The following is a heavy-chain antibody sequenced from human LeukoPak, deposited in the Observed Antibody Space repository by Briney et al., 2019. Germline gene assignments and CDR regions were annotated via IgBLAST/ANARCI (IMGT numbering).Heavy chain of an antibody. CDR3: ARGVEGYSYGFDY. Sequence: GGSLRLSCAASGFTFSSYSMHWVRHAPGKGLEWVAVIWYDGGVNYYADSVKGRFTISRDNSKNTLYLQMNSLRAEDTAVYYCARGVEGYSYGFDYWGQGTLVTVSS. J-gene: IGHJ4*02. CDR2: IWYDGGVN. V-gene: IGHV3-33*01. D-gene: IGHD5-18*01. CDR1: GFTFSSYS.